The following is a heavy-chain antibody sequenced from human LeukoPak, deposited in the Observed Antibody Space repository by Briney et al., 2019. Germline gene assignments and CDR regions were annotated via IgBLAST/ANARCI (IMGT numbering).Heavy chain of an antibody. V-gene: IGHV3-23*01. J-gene: IGHJ4*02. CDR2: ISGSGGST. CDR3: AKDLSDSSRVPGDY. CDR1: GFTFNTYA. Sequence: GGSLRLSCAASGFTFNTYAMSWVRQAPGKGLEWVSSISGSGGSTFYADSVKGRFTISRDNSKDTLYLQMNSLRAEDTAVYYCAKDLSDSSRVPGDYWGQGTLVTVSS. D-gene: IGHD6-13*01.